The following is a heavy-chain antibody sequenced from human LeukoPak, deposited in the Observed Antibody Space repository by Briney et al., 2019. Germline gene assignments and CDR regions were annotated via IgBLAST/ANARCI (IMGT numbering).Heavy chain of an antibody. CDR3: ARGRAAAGTLYYFDY. CDR2: ISSSSSYI. CDR1: GFTFSSYS. V-gene: IGHV3-21*01. J-gene: IGHJ4*02. D-gene: IGHD6-13*01. Sequence: PGGSLRLSCAASGFTFSSYSMNWVRQAPGKGLEWVSSISSSSSYIYYADSVKGRFTISRDNAKNSLYLQMNSLRAEDTAVYYCARGRAAAGTLYYFDYWGQGTLVTVSS.